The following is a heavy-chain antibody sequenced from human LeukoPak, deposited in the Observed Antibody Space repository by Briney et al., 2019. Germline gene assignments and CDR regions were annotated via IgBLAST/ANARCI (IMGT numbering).Heavy chain of an antibody. Sequence: GESLKISCKASGYTFTNYWIAWVRQMPGKGLEWMGIIYPAISEIKYSPSFQGQVTTSGDKSINTAYLQWSSLRASDTAIYYCARRYITSSPDDYWGQGTLVTVSS. CDR3: ARRYITSSPDDY. V-gene: IGHV5-51*01. D-gene: IGHD6-6*01. CDR1: GYTFTNYW. CDR2: IYPAISEI. J-gene: IGHJ4*02.